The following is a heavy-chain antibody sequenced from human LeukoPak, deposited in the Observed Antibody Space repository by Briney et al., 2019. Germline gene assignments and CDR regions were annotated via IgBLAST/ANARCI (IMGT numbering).Heavy chain of an antibody. CDR3: AGGDYHGSESYANY. V-gene: IGHV4-34*01. CDR2: INHGGSI. Sequence: SETLSLTCAVYGGSFSGQYWGWIRQPPGKGLEWIGEINHGGSISYNASLKSRVTISLGTSKNQFSLKLSSVTAADTAVYYCAGGDYHGSESYANYWGQGTLVTVSS. J-gene: IGHJ4*02. D-gene: IGHD3-10*01. CDR1: GGSFSGQY.